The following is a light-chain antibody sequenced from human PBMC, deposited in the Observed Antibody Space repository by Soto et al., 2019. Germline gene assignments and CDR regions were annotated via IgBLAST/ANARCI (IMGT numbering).Light chain of an antibody. V-gene: IGKV3-11*01. Sequence: EVVLIKSPAALSLTPGKRATLSGRSSRSVGNNLAWYQKKPGQAPGLLIHAASTRATGIPARFGGSGSGTDFTLTISSLEQEDFAVYYCQQHADGPLTFGGGPMV. CDR3: QQHADGPLT. J-gene: IGKJ4*01. CDR2: AAS. CDR1: RSVGNN.